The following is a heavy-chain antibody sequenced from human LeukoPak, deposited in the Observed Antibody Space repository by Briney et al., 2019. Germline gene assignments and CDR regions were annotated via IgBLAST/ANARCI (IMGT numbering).Heavy chain of an antibody. D-gene: IGHD3-22*01. CDR1: GDSVSSNSAA. CDR2: TYYRSKWYN. V-gene: IGHV6-1*01. Sequence: SQTLSLTCAISGDSVSSNSAAWNWIRQSPSRGLEWLGRTYYRSKWYNDYAVSVKSRITINPDTSKNQFSLQLNSVTPEDTAVYYCARDYYDSSGRLLYFDYWGQGTLVTVSS. CDR3: ARDYYDSSGRLLYFDY. J-gene: IGHJ4*02.